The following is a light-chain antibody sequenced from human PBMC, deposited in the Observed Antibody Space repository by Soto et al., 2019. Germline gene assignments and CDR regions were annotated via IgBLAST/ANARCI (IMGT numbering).Light chain of an antibody. Sequence: QSALTQPRSVSGSPGQSVTISCTGTSSDVGGYNYVSWYQQHPGKAPKVIIYDVSKRPSGVPDRFSGSKSGSTASLTISGLQTEDESDYYCSSLAGSSTLVFGGGTQVTVL. CDR1: SSDVGGYNY. CDR2: DVS. CDR3: SSLAGSSTLV. J-gene: IGLJ2*01. V-gene: IGLV2-11*01.